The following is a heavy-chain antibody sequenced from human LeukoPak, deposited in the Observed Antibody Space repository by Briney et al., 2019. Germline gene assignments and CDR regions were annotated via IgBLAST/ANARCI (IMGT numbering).Heavy chain of an antibody. D-gene: IGHD2-2*02. V-gene: IGHV1-2*02. J-gene: IGHJ4*02. CDR2: INPNSGGT. CDR1: GYTFTGYY. CDR3: ARAWIRYCSSTSCYILTY. Sequence: ASVKVSCKASGYTFTGYYMHWVRQAPGQGLEWMGWINPNSGGTNYAQKFQGRVTMTRDTSISTAYMELSRLRPDDTAVCYCARAWIRYCSSTSCYILTYWGRGTLVTVSS.